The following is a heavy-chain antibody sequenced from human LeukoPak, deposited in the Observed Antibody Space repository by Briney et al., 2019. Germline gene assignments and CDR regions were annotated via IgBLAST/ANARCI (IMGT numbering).Heavy chain of an antibody. V-gene: IGHV3-53*01. CDR3: ARAKVGVAGFFDY. CDR2: IYSGGST. J-gene: IGHJ4*02. CDR1: GFTVSSDY. D-gene: IGHD1-26*01. Sequence: PGGSLRLSCAASGFTVSSDYMSWVRQAPGKGREWVLVIYSGGSTYYADSVKGRFTISRDSSKNTLFLQMNSLKADDTAVYYCARAKVGVAGFFDYWGQGTLVTVSS.